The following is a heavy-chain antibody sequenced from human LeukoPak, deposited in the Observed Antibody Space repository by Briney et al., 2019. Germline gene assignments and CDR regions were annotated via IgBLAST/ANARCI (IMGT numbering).Heavy chain of an antibody. CDR3: ARDPYSGAYGDTYYYFMDV. Sequence: GGSLRLSCAASGFTFSSYWMHWVRQAPGKGLVWVSRINSDGSSTSYADSVKGRFTISRDNAKNTLYLQMNSLRAEDTAVYYCARDPYSGAYGDTYYYFMDVWGKGTTVTISS. CDR1: GFTFSSYW. CDR2: INSDGSST. J-gene: IGHJ6*03. D-gene: IGHD1-26*01. V-gene: IGHV3-74*01.